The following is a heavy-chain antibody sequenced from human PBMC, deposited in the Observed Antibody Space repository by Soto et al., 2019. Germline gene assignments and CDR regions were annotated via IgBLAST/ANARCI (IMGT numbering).Heavy chain of an antibody. V-gene: IGHV1-18*01. D-gene: IGHD6-19*01. J-gene: IGHJ4*02. CDR2: ISAYNGNT. CDR1: GYTFTSYG. Sequence: QVQLVQSGAEVKKPGASVKVSCKASGYTFTSYGISWVRQAPGQGLEWMGWISAYNGNTNYAQKLQGRVTMTTDTSTSTAYMELRSLRSADTAVYYWARVSPRIAVAGPEGRPFDYWGQGTLVTVSS. CDR3: ARVSPRIAVAGPEGRPFDY.